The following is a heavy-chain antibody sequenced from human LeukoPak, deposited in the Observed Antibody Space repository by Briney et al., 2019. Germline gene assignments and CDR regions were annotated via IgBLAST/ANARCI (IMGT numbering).Heavy chain of an antibody. CDR2: IRYDGSNK. CDR3: ARETLYYSSTSCYYNWFDP. J-gene: IGHJ5*02. V-gene: IGHV3-30*02. CDR1: GFTFSSYG. D-gene: IGHD2-2*01. Sequence: PGGSLRLSCAASGFTFSSYGMHWVRQAPGKGLEWVAFIRYDGSNKYYADSVKGRFTVSRDNSKNTLYLQMNSLRAEDTAVYYCARETLYYSSTSCYYNWFDPWGQGTLVTVSS.